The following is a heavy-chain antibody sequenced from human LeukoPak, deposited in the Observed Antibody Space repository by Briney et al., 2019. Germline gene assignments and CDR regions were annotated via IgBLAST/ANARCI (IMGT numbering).Heavy chain of an antibody. CDR2: ISDSGGST. J-gene: IGHJ4*02. Sequence: PGGSLRLSCAASGFTFSNYAMSWVRQAPGKGLEWVSSISDSGGSTYYADSVKGRFTISRDNSKNTLYLQMNSLRAEDTAVYYCARGIAAAGRPQDYWGQGTLVTVSS. V-gene: IGHV3-23*01. CDR3: ARGIAAAGRPQDY. D-gene: IGHD6-13*01. CDR1: GFTFSNYA.